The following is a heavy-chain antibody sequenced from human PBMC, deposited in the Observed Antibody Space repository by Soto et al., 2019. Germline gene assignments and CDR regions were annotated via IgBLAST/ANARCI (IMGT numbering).Heavy chain of an antibody. J-gene: IGHJ6*02. CDR3: AKGPERWLPRARGMDV. D-gene: IGHD3-22*01. CDR1: GFTFSSYG. Sequence: PGGSLRLSCAASGFTFSSYGMHWVRQAPGKGLEWVAVISYDGSNKYCADSVKGRFTISRDNSNNTLYLQMNSLRAEDTAVYYCAKGPERWLPRARGMDVWGQGTTVTVSS. V-gene: IGHV3-30*18. CDR2: ISYDGSNK.